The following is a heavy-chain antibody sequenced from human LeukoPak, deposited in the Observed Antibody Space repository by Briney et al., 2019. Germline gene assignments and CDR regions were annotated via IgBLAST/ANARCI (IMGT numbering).Heavy chain of an antibody. Sequence: GGSLRLSCAASGFTFSSYAMHWVRQAPGKGLEWVAVISYDGSDKYYADSVKGRFTISRDNSKNTLYLQMNSLRAEDTAVYYCARDLYYYGSGSFGKYYYYGMDVWGQGTTVTVSS. CDR3: ARDLYYYGSGSFGKYYYYGMDV. D-gene: IGHD3-10*01. J-gene: IGHJ6*02. CDR2: ISYDGSDK. V-gene: IGHV3-30-3*01. CDR1: GFTFSSYA.